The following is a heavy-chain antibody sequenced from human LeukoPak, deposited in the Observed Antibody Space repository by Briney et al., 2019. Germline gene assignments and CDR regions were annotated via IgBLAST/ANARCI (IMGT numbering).Heavy chain of an antibody. CDR1: GFIFSNYV. CDR3: ARGGVATDASDI. CDR2: IGSDGRST. V-gene: IGHV3-64*01. Sequence: PGGSLRLSCAASGFIFSNYVMQRVRQAPGKGLEYVSGIGSDGRSTYYANSVKGRFTISRDNSKNTLYLQMGSLRAEDMAVYYCARGGVATDASDIWGQGTMVTVSS. D-gene: IGHD3-10*01. J-gene: IGHJ3*02.